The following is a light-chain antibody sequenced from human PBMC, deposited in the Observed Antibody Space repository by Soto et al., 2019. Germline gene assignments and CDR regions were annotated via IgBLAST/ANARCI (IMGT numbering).Light chain of an antibody. V-gene: IGKV2-30*01. CDR1: QSLVYGDANSF. CDR3: RQGSHWPPRYT. CDR2: QVS. Sequence: DVVMTQSPLSLPVTLGQPASISCRSSQSLVYGDANSFFNWFHQRPGQPPRRLIYQVSNRDSGVXDXFXXSGSATDFTLRISRVEAADVGVYYCRQGSHWPPRYTFGQGTKLEIK. J-gene: IGKJ2*01.